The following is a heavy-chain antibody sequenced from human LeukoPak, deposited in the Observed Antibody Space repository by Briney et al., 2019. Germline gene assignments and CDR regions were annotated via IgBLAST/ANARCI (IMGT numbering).Heavy chain of an antibody. CDR1: GFTFTSHD. V-gene: IGHV1-8*01. J-gene: IGHJ3*02. D-gene: IGHD6-13*01. CDR2: MNPNSGNT. CDR3: ARDARGAAAADGAFDI. Sequence: ASVTVSFKASGFTFTSHDYNWVRQATGQGLEWMGWMNPNSGNTGYAQKFQGRVTMTRDTSITTVYMELSSLTSEDTAVYYCARDARGAAAADGAFDIWGQGTMVTVSS.